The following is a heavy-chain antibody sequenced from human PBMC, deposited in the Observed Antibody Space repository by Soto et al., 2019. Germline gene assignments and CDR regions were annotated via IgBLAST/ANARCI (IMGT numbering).Heavy chain of an antibody. J-gene: IGHJ5*02. CDR1: GFTFSSYS. V-gene: IGHV3-21*01. CDR3: ARWPGNWNVGGHP. D-gene: IGHD1-20*01. Sequence: GGSLRLSCAASGFTFSSYSMNWVRQAPGKGLEWVSSISSSSSYIYYADSVKGRFTISRDNAKNSLYLQMNSLRAEDTAVYYCARWPGNWNVGGHPWGQGTLVTVSS. CDR2: ISSSSSYI.